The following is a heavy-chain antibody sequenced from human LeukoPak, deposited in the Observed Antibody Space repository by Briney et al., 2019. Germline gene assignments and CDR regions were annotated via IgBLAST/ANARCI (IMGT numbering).Heavy chain of an antibody. CDR3: AKDQGIQLWLKYFQH. V-gene: IGHV3-23*01. CDR1: GFTFNNYA. D-gene: IGHD5-18*01. J-gene: IGHJ1*01. CDR2: ISGSGGTT. Sequence: PGGSLRLSCAASGFTFNNYAMTWVRQAPGKGLEWVSAISGSGGTTLYADSVEGRFTISRDNSKSTLYLQMNSLRAEDTAVYYCAKDQGIQLWLKYFQHWGQGTLVTVSS.